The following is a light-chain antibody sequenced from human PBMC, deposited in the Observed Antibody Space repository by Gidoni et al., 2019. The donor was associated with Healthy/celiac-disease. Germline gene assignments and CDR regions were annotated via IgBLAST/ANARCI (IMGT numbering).Light chain of an antibody. J-gene: IGLJ1*01. CDR3: QSYDSSLSGLYV. V-gene: IGLV1-40*01. CDR1: SSNIGACYY. CDR2: GNS. Sequence: QSVLTQPPSVSGAPGQRVTISCTGSSSNIGACYYVHWYQQLPGTAPKPLIYGNSNRPSGVSDRFSGSKAGTSASLAITGLQAEDEADYYCQSYDSSLSGLYVFGTGTKVTVL.